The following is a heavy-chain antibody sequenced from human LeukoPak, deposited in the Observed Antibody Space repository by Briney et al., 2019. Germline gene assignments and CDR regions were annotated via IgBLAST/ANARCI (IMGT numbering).Heavy chain of an antibody. CDR3: AKLLGGTNY. V-gene: IGHV3-23*01. Sequence: PGGSLRLSCAASGFAFNTYAMTWVRQAPGKGLEWVSAISASGGNRYYADSVKGRFTISRDNSMNTLYLQMNSLRAEDTAIYYCAKLLGGTNYWGQGTLVTVS. J-gene: IGHJ4*02. D-gene: IGHD1-26*01. CDR1: GFAFNTYA. CDR2: ISASGGNR.